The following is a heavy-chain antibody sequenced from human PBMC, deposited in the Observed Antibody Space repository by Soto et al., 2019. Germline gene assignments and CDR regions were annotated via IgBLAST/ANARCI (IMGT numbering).Heavy chain of an antibody. V-gene: IGHV4-61*01. CDR2: LYYGST. CDR3: VRYLGLTASGEDNYYYYSLDL. J-gene: IGHJ6*03. D-gene: IGHD2-15*01. Sequence: PSETLSLTCEVSGVSVSNRTHYWTWIRQPPGKGLEWIGFLYYGSTNYNPSLKSRLTIALDTSNNQISLNLSSVTAPDPAVYFCVRYLGLTASGEDNYYYYSLDLWRQGTRVTVSS. CDR1: GVSVSNRTHY.